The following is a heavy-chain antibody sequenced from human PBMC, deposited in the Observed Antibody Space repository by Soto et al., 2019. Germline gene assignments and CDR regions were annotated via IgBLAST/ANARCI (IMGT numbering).Heavy chain of an antibody. Sequence: EVQLVESGGGLVQPGGSLRLSCAASGFTFSSYSMNWVRQAPGKGLEWVSYISTSSSTIYYADSVKGRFTISRDNAEDSLYLQLDSLRVEDTAVYYCAREGGVDCSGGSCYNYGMDVWGQGTTVTVSS. CDR3: AREGGVDCSGGSCYNYGMDV. V-gene: IGHV3-48*01. D-gene: IGHD2-15*01. J-gene: IGHJ6*02. CDR2: ISTSSSTI. CDR1: GFTFSSYS.